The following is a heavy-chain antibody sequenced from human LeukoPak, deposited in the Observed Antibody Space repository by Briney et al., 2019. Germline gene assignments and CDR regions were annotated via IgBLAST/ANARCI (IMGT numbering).Heavy chain of an antibody. D-gene: IGHD3-3*01. CDR1: GFTFSSYA. J-gene: IGHJ5*02. V-gene: IGHV3-23*01. CDR2: ISGSGGST. Sequence: PGGSLRLSCAASGFTFSSYAMSWARQAPGKGLECVSAISGSGGSTYYADSVKGRFTISRDNAKNTLYLQMNSLRAEDTAVYYCATTLTIFGAGTGWFDPWGQGTLVTVSS. CDR3: ATTLTIFGAGTGWFDP.